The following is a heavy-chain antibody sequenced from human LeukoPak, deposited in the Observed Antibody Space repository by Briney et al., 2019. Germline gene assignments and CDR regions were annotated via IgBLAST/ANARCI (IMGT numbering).Heavy chain of an antibody. CDR2: INPSGGST. CDR1: GYTFTSYY. Sequence: ASVKVSCKASGYTFTSYYMHWVRQAPGQGLEWMGIINPSGGSTSYAQKFQGRVTMTRDTSTSTVYMELSSLRSEDTAVYYCARWIAAAGTAGWFDPWGQGTLVTVSS. CDR3: ARWIAAAGTAGWFDP. D-gene: IGHD6-13*01. V-gene: IGHV1-46*01. J-gene: IGHJ5*02.